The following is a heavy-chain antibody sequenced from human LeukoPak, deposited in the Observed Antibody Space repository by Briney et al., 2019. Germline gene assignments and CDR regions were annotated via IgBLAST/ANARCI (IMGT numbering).Heavy chain of an antibody. CDR3: ARDPGIAVAGYLD. D-gene: IGHD6-19*01. CDR2: IYYSGST. V-gene: IGHV4-59*01. CDR1: GGSISSYY. J-gene: IGHJ4*02. Sequence: PSETLSLTCTVSGGSISSYYWSWIRQPPGKGLEWIGYIYYSGSTNYNPSLKSRVTISVDTSKNQFSLKLSSVTAADTAVYYCARDPGIAVAGYLDWGQGTLVTVSS.